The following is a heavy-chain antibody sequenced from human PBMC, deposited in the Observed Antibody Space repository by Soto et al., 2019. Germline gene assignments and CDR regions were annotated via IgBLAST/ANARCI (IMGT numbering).Heavy chain of an antibody. V-gene: IGHV3-33*01. J-gene: IGHJ6*02. CDR2: IWYDGSNK. D-gene: IGHD6-6*01. CDR3: ARAGCKSSSSPLCGMDV. Sequence: GGYLRLSCAASGFTFSSYGMHWVRQAPGKGLEWVAVIWYDGSNKYYADSVKGRFTISRDNSKNTLYLQMNSLRAEDTAVYYCARAGCKSSSSPLCGMDVWGQGTSVTVSS. CDR1: GFTFSSYG.